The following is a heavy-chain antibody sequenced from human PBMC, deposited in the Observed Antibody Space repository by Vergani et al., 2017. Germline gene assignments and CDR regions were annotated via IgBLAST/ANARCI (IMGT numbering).Heavy chain of an antibody. D-gene: IGHD4-17*01. V-gene: IGHV5-10-1*03. Sequence: EVPLVQSGAEVKKPGESLRISCKGSGYSFTSYWISWVRQMPGKGLEWMGRIDPSDSYTNYSPSFQGHVTISADKSISTAYLQWSSLKASDTAMYYCARHLTVTTGEDAFDIWGQGTMVTVSS. J-gene: IGHJ3*02. CDR1: GYSFTSYW. CDR2: IDPSDSYT. CDR3: ARHLTVTTGEDAFDI.